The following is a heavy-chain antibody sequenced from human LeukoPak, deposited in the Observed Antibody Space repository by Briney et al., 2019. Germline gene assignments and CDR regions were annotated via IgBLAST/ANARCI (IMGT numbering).Heavy chain of an antibody. Sequence: GGSLRLSCTASGFTFGDYAMSWFRQAPGKGLEWVGFIRSKAYGGTTEYAASVKGRFTISRDDSKSIAYLQMNSLKTEDTAVYCCTRDSGGGYGGTYYFDYWDQGTLVTVSS. CDR1: GFTFGDYA. CDR3: TRDSGGGYGGTYYFDY. CDR2: IRSKAYGGTT. J-gene: IGHJ4*02. V-gene: IGHV3-49*03. D-gene: IGHD4-23*01.